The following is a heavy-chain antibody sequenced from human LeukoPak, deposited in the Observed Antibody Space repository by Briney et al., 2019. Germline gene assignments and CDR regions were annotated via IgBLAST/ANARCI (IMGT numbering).Heavy chain of an antibody. J-gene: IGHJ5*02. Sequence: GGSLKLSCAASGFTFSGSAIHGVRQSSGKGLEWVGQIDKKDKGYATATAYAASVKGRFTISRDDSINTAYLQMKSLKTEGTALYYCTRDSGTYNWFDPWGQGTLVTVSS. CDR3: TRDSGTYNWFDP. V-gene: IGHV3-73*01. D-gene: IGHD1-26*01. CDR2: IDKKDKGYATAT. CDR1: GFTFSGSA.